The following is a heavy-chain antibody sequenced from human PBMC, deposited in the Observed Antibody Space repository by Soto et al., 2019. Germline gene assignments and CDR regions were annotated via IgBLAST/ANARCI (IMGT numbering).Heavy chain of an antibody. J-gene: IGHJ4*02. Sequence: QEQLVQSGAEVKKPGSSVKVSCKDSGGLFSSFAISWVRQAPGQGLEWMGGIIPVFGTTNYAQKFQGRVTITADEATNTAYMELSRLTSDDTAMYYCARGGGPYVWFNEFWGQGTQGTVSS. CDR2: IIPVFGTT. CDR3: ARGGGPYVWFNEF. CDR1: GGLFSSFA. D-gene: IGHD3-16*01. V-gene: IGHV1-69*01.